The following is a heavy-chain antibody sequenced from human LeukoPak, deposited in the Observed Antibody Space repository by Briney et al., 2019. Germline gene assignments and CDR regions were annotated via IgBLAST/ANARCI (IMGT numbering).Heavy chain of an antibody. CDR2: INHSGYT. J-gene: IGHJ4*02. CDR3: TRMTTGHDY. CDR1: GVSFDDYY. D-gene: IGHD4-17*01. Sequence: PSETLSLTCAVSGVSFDDYYWAWLRQTPGKGLEWIGEINHSGYTNDNPSLKSRVTLSIDTSRKQFSLNMRSVTVAGAGIYFCTRMTTGHDYWGQGTLVTVSS. V-gene: IGHV4-34*01.